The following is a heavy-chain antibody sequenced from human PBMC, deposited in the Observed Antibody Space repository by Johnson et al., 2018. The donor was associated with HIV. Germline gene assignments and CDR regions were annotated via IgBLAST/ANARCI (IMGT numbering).Heavy chain of an antibody. Sequence: QVQLVESGGGVVQPGRSLRLSCAASRFTFSSYVMHWVRQAPGKGLAWVAVISYDGNNKYYAASVKGRFTIYRDNSKNSLYLQMNSLRAEDTAVYYCARDRPDIVVVPGAIDAFDIWGQGTMVTVSS. J-gene: IGHJ3*02. CDR3: ARDRPDIVVVPGAIDAFDI. V-gene: IGHV3-30-3*01. CDR2: ISYDGNNK. CDR1: RFTFSSYV. D-gene: IGHD2-2*01.